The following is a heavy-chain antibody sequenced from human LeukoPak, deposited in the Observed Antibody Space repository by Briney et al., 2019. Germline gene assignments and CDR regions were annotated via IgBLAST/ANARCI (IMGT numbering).Heavy chain of an antibody. CDR2: INGDGSSA. D-gene: IGHD6-19*01. Sequence: GGSLRLSCAASGFTFRNHWMHWVRHAPGKGLVWVSHINGDGSSATYADSVKGRFTISRDSAKNTLYLQMNSLRAEDTAVYYCVRGGFGSGLDYWGQGTLVTVSS. J-gene: IGHJ4*02. V-gene: IGHV3-74*01. CDR1: GFTFRNHW. CDR3: VRGGFGSGLDY.